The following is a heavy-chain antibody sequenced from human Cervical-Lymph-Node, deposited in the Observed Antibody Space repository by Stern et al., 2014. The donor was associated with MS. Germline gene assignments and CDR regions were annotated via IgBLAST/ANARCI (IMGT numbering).Heavy chain of an antibody. Sequence: QVQLQQSGPGLVKPSQTLSLTCTVSGGSISSSGYYWSWIRQPADKGLEWIGRIHDSGSTYYNPSLKSRVTISIDTAKNQFSLKLPSVTAADTAVYYCATTRWDLFTWNWFDPWGQGTLVTVSS. CDR1: GGSISSSGYY. CDR2: IHDSGST. D-gene: IGHD1-26*01. V-gene: IGHV4-61*02. J-gene: IGHJ5*02. CDR3: ATTRWDLFTWNWFDP.